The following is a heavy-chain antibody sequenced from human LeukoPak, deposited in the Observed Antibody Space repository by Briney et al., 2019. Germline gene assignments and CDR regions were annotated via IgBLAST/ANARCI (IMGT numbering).Heavy chain of an antibody. V-gene: IGHV4-61*08. CDR2: IHDSGST. CDR1: GGSVSTDDYY. J-gene: IGHJ4*02. D-gene: IGHD2-21*01. CDR3: ARDLVN. Sequence: SETLSLTCTVSGGSVSTDDYYWSWIRQPPGKGLEWIGYIHDSGSTNYNPSLKSRVTILVDTSKNQFSLRLSSVSAADAAVYYCARDLVNWGQGTLVTVSS.